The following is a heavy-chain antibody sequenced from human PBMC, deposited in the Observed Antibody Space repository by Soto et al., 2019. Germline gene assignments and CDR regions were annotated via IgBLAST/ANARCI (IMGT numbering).Heavy chain of an antibody. Sequence: QVQLVESGGGVVQPGGSLRLSCAARGFALSPYTIHWVRQAPGKGLEWVAGLSSDGSNNFYPDSVKGRITISRDNSKTTVQLQINNLRPEDTAIYYCSKDAEMHATRLLSYFALDLWGRGTTVTVSS. J-gene: IGHJ6*02. CDR1: GFALSPYT. CDR2: LSSDGSNN. CDR3: SKDAEMHATRLLSYFALDL. V-gene: IGHV3-30-3*01. D-gene: IGHD3-10*01.